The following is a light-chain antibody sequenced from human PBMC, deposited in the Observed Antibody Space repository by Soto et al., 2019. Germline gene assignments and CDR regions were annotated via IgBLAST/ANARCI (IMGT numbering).Light chain of an antibody. CDR3: QRYNAFSQT. CDR2: DAS. CDR1: QSINSW. J-gene: IGKJ1*01. Sequence: DIQMTQSPSTLSASVGDRVIITCRASQSINSWVAWFQQKPGKAPKVLIYDASTLESGVPSTFSGSGSGREFTLTIDSLQPDDVATYYCQRYNAFSQTFGQGTKVEI. V-gene: IGKV1-5*01.